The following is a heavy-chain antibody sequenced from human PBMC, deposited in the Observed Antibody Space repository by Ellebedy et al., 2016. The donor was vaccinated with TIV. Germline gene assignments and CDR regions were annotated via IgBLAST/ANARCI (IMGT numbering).Heavy chain of an antibody. V-gene: IGHV1-69*13. Sequence: SVKVSXXASGGIFSSYAISWVRQALGQGLEWMGGIIPIFGTANYAQKFQGRVTITADESTSTAYMELSSLRSEDTAVYYCARDGYNTGYFDYWGQGTLVTVSS. J-gene: IGHJ4*02. CDR2: IIPIFGTA. CDR3: ARDGYNTGYFDY. CDR1: GGIFSSYA. D-gene: IGHD5-24*01.